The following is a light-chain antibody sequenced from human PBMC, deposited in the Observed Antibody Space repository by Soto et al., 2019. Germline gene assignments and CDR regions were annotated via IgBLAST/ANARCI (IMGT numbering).Light chain of an antibody. J-gene: IGKJ1*01. CDR2: DAS. CDR1: QSVSSN. V-gene: IGKV3-15*01. CDR3: QQYDNWPRWT. Sequence: VMTQSPATLSVSPGERATLSCRASQSVSSNLAWYQQKPGQAPRLLIYDASTRATGIPARFSGSGSGTQFTLTISSLQSEDFAVYYCQQYDNWPRWTFGQGTKVEIK.